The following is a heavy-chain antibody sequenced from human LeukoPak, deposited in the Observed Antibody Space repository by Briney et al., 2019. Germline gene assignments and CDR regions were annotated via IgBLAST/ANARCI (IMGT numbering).Heavy chain of an antibody. CDR2: ISYDGSNK. J-gene: IGHJ5*02. CDR3: ARDGQWLVLWWFDP. Sequence: GGSLRLSCAASGFTFSSYAMHWVRQAPGKGLEWVAVISYDGSNKYYADSVKGRFTISRDNSKNTLYLQMNSLRAEDTAVYYCARDGQWLVLWWFDPWGQGSLVTVSS. D-gene: IGHD6-19*01. CDR1: GFTFSSYA. V-gene: IGHV3-30*04.